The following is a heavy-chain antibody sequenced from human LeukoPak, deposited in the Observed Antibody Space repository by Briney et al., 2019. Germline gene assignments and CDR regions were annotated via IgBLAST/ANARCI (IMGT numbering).Heavy chain of an antibody. Sequence: GGSLRLSCAASGFTFSSYGMHWVRQAPGKGLEWVAVIWYDGSNKYYADSVKGRFTISRDNSKNTLYLQMNSLRAEDTAVYYCARDQYGYCGGDCSPGYWGQGTLVTVSS. J-gene: IGHJ4*02. D-gene: IGHD2-21*02. CDR1: GFTFSSYG. CDR3: ARDQYGYCGGDCSPGY. V-gene: IGHV3-33*01. CDR2: IWYDGSNK.